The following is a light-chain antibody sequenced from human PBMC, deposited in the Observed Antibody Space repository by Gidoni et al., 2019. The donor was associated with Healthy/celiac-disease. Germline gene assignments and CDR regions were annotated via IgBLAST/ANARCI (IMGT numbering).Light chain of an antibody. Sequence: EIVLTQSPGTLSLSPGERATRSCRASQSVSSSYFAWYQQKPGQAPRLLIYGASSRATGIPDRFSGSGSGTDFPLTIRRLEPEDFAVYYCQQYGSSRTFGGGTKVEIK. CDR2: GAS. CDR1: QSVSSSY. V-gene: IGKV3-20*01. CDR3: QQYGSSRT. J-gene: IGKJ4*01.